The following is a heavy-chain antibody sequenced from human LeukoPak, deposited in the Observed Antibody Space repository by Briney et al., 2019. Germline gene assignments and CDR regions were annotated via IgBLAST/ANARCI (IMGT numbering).Heavy chain of an antibody. V-gene: IGHV3-49*04. D-gene: IGHD4-23*01. CDR2: IRSKAYGGTT. CDR3: TRYGGNSFSY. J-gene: IGHJ4*02. Sequence: GGSLRLSCTASGFTFGDSAMSWVHQAPGKGLEWVGFIRSKAYGGTTEYAASVKGRFTISRDDSKSIAYLQMNSLKTEDTAVYYCTRYGGNSFSYWGQGTLVTVSS. CDR1: GFTFGDSA.